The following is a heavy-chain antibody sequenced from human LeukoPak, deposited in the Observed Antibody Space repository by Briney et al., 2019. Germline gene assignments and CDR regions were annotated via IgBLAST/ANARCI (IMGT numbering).Heavy chain of an antibody. CDR1: GFTFSSYG. CDR3: AKAGGESQGFDH. D-gene: IGHD3-16*01. Sequence: PGGSLRLSCAASGFTFSSYGMHWVRQAPGKGLEWVAVISYDGSNKYYADSVKGRFTISRDNSKNTLYLQMNSLRAEDTAVYYCAKAGGESQGFDHWGQGTLVTVSS. V-gene: IGHV3-30*18. J-gene: IGHJ4*02. CDR2: ISYDGSNK.